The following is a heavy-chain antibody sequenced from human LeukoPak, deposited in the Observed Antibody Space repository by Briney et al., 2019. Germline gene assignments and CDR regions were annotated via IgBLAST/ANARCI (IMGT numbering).Heavy chain of an antibody. CDR1: GGSFSGYY. Sequence: SETLSLTCAVYGGSFSGYYWSWIRQPPGKELEWIGEINHSGSTNYNPSLKSRVTISVDTSKNQFSLKLSSVTAADTAVYYCARVGYYDSSGYDYWGQGTLVTVSS. V-gene: IGHV4-34*01. D-gene: IGHD3-22*01. CDR2: INHSGST. J-gene: IGHJ4*02. CDR3: ARVGYYDSSGYDY.